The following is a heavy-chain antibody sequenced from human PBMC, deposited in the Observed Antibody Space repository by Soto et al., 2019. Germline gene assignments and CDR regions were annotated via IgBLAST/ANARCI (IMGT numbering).Heavy chain of an antibody. CDR2: IYSGGST. CDR1: GFTFSSYA. D-gene: IGHD1-26*01. Sequence: GGSLRLSCAASGFTFSSYAMNWVRQAPGKGLEWVSVIYSGGSTYYADSVKGRFTISRDNSKNTLYLQMNSLRAEDTAVYYCARTHTGELLPDYWGQGTLVTVSS. V-gene: IGHV3-23*03. CDR3: ARTHTGELLPDY. J-gene: IGHJ4*02.